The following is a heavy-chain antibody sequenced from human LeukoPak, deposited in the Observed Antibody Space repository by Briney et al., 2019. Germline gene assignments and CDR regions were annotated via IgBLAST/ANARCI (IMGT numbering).Heavy chain of an antibody. D-gene: IGHD2-15*01. V-gene: IGHV1-69*04. CDR2: VIPVLDTS. Sequence: SVKVSCKASGDIFRTYAIDWVRQAPGQGLEWMGRVIPVLDTSNYAQNFQGRVTLTADKPTSTAYMELNSLTSDDTALYFCARFDRLDRVAMDPSYYPYALDVWGQGTTVTVSS. CDR3: ARFDRLDRVAMDPSYYPYALDV. CDR1: GDIFRTYA. J-gene: IGHJ6*02.